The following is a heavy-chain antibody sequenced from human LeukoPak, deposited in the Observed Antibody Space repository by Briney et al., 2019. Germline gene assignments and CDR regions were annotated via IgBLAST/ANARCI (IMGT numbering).Heavy chain of an antibody. D-gene: IGHD3-9*01. CDR3: ARDASYYDILTGFDY. J-gene: IGHJ4*02. CDR2: ISYDGSNK. CDR1: GFTFSSYG. V-gene: IGHV3-30*03. Sequence: GGSLRLSCAASGFTFSSYGMHWVRQAPGKGLEWVAVISYDGSNKYYADSVKGRFTISRDNSKNTLYLQMNSLRAEDTAVYYCARDASYYDILTGFDYWGQGTLVTVSS.